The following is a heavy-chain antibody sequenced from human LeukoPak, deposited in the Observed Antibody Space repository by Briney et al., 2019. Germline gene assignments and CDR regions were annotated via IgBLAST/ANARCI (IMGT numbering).Heavy chain of an antibody. D-gene: IGHD3-10*01. CDR3: TTDISLWFGEYHDY. Sequence: GGSLRLSCAASGFTISNAWMSWVRQAPGKGLEWVGRIKSKTDGGTTDYAAPVKGRFTISRDDSKNTLYLQMNSLKTEDTAVYYCTTDISLWFGEYHDYWGQGTLVTVSS. J-gene: IGHJ4*02. CDR1: GFTISNAW. V-gene: IGHV3-15*01. CDR2: IKSKTDGGTT.